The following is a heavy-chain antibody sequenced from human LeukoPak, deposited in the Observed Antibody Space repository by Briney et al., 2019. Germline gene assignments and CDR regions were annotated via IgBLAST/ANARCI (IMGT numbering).Heavy chain of an antibody. D-gene: IGHD7-27*01. V-gene: IGHV1-8*01. CDR1: GYTFTSHH. CDR2: MNPNSGNT. J-gene: IGHJ4*02. CDR3: ARGRPTNLGGIY. Sequence: GASVKVSCXASGYTFTSHHINWLRLAAGQGLERMGWMNPNSGNTVYAQKFQGRVTMTWDTSISTAYMELSSLRSEDTAVYYCARGRPTNLGGIYWGQGTLVTVSS.